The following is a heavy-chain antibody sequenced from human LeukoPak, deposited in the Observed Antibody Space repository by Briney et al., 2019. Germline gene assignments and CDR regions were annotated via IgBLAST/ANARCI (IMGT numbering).Heavy chain of an antibody. D-gene: IGHD5-18*01. CDR3: AKDHLAGYSYGGYYFDY. J-gene: IGHJ4*02. V-gene: IGHV4-39*02. CDR2: IYYSGST. Sequence: PSETLSLTCTVSGGSISSSSYYWGWIRQPPGKGLEWIGSIYYSGSTYYNPSLKSRVTISVDTSKNQFSLKLSSATAADTAVYYCAKDHLAGYSYGGYYFDYWGQGTLVTVSS. CDR1: GGSISSSSYY.